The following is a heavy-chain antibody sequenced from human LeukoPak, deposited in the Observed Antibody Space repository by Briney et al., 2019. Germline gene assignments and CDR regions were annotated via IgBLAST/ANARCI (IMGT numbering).Heavy chain of an antibody. V-gene: IGHV4-59*01. CDR1: GGSIRSYY. J-gene: IGHJ3*01. Sequence: SETLSLTCTVSGGSIRSYYWSWIRQPPGKGLEWIAYIYYSGSTNYNPSLKSRVTISLDTSKNQFSLKLSSVTAADTALYFCARGEMTTIEDAFDVWGQGTMVTVSS. CDR3: ARGEMTTIEDAFDV. D-gene: IGHD5-24*01. CDR2: IYYSGST.